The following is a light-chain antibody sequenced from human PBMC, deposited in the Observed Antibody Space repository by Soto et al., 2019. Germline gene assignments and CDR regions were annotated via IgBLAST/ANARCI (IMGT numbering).Light chain of an antibody. Sequence: EIVMTQSPATLSVSPGERASLSCRASQSVSNSFLAWYQQKPGQAPRPLTYEASSRATGIPARFSGGGSGTVFTLTISRLEPEDFAVYYCQQRSNWPWTFGQGTKVDVK. J-gene: IGKJ1*01. V-gene: IGKV3D-20*02. CDR1: QSVSNSF. CDR2: EAS. CDR3: QQRSNWPWT.